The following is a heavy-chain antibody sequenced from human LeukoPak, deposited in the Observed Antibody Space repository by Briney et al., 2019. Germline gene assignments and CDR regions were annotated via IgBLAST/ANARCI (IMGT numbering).Heavy chain of an antibody. J-gene: IGHJ4*02. CDR2: ISSSSSYI. Sequence: GGSLRLSCAASGFTFSSYSMNWVRQAPGKGLEWVSSISSSSSYIYYADSVKGRFTISRDNAKNSLYLQVNSLRAEDTAVYYCATTPSGYCSSTSCRPYYFDYWGQGTLVTVSS. D-gene: IGHD2-2*01. CDR1: GFTFSSYS. CDR3: ATTPSGYCSSTSCRPYYFDY. V-gene: IGHV3-21*01.